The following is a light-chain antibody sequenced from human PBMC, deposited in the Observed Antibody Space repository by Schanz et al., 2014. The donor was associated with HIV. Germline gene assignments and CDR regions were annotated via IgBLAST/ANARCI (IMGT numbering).Light chain of an antibody. CDR2: DVN. Sequence: QSALTQPPSVSGSPGQSVTISCTGISSDIGSYNRVSWYQQSPGTAPKLLSYDVNNRPSGVSNRFSGSKSGNTASLTISGLQAEDEADYYCNSYTRSGTHVFGPGTKLTVL. J-gene: IGLJ1*01. CDR3: NSYTRSGTHV. V-gene: IGLV2-18*02. CDR1: SSDIGSYNR.